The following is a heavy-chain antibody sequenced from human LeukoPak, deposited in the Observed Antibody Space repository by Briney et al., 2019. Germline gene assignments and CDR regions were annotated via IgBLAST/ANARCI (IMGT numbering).Heavy chain of an antibody. Sequence: PGRSLRLSCAAAGFTFSSYAMHWVRQAPGKGLEWVAVISYDGSNKYYADSVKGRFTISRDNSKNTLYLQMNSLRAEDTAVYYCARDIVVVPAETGMDVWGQGTTVTVS. D-gene: IGHD2-2*01. CDR1: GFTFSSYA. CDR3: ARDIVVVPAETGMDV. V-gene: IGHV3-30-3*01. J-gene: IGHJ6*02. CDR2: ISYDGSNK.